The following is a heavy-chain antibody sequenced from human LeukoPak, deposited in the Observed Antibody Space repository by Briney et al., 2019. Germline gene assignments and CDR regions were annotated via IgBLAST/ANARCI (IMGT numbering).Heavy chain of an antibody. CDR2: IIPIFGTA. J-gene: IGHJ4*02. Sequence: SAKVSCKASGGTFSSYAISWVRQAPGQGLEWMGGIIPIFGTANYAQKFQGRVTITADESTSTAYMELSSLRSEDTAVYYCARDLDTTEVATAERSFDYWGQGTLVTVSS. CDR3: ARDLDTTEVATAERSFDY. CDR1: GGTFSSYA. V-gene: IGHV1-69*13. D-gene: IGHD5-12*01.